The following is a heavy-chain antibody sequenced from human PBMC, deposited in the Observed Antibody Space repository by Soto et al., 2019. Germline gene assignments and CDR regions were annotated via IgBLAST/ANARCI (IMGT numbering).Heavy chain of an antibody. Sequence: PGESLKISCQGSGYSFTSYWIGWVRQMPGKGLEWMGIIYPGDSDTRYSPSFQGQVTISADKSISTAYLQWSSLKASDTAMYYCARHILQGRDNWNYVWFDPWGQGTLVTVSS. D-gene: IGHD1-7*01. CDR1: GYSFTSYW. CDR3: ARHILQGRDNWNYVWFDP. CDR2: IYPGDSDT. V-gene: IGHV5-51*01. J-gene: IGHJ5*02.